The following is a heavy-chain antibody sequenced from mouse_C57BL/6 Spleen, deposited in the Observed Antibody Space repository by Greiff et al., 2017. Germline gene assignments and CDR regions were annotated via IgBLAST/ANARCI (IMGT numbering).Heavy chain of an antibody. CDR2: IHPNSGST. J-gene: IGHJ4*01. D-gene: IGHD3-1*01. CDR1: GYTFTSYW. Sequence: VQLQQPGAELVKPGASVKLSCKASGYTFTSYWMHRVKQRPGQGLEWIGMIHPNSGSTNYNEKFKSKATLTVDKSSSTAYMQLSSLTSEDSAVYYCARSGPSTSMDYWGQGTSVTVSS. V-gene: IGHV1-64*01. CDR3: ARSGPSTSMDY.